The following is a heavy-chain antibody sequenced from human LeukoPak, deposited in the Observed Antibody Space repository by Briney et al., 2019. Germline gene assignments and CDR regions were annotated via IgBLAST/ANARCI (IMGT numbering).Heavy chain of an antibody. V-gene: IGHV1-18*01. CDR1: GYTFTSYG. J-gene: IGHJ4*02. CDR2: ISAYNDNT. CDR3: ARDPYSSSWYSNPNFDY. Sequence: GASVKVSCKASGYTFTSYGISWLRQAPGQGLEWMAWISAYNDNTNYAQKFQGRVTMTTDTSTSTAYMELRSLRSDDTAVYYCARDPYSSSWYSNPNFDYWGQGTLVTVSS. D-gene: IGHD6-13*01.